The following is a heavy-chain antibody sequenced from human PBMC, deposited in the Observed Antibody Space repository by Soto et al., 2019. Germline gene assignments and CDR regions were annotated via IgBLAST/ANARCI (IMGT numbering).Heavy chain of an antibody. V-gene: IGHV3-30-3*01. CDR3: ASTLVRGVIISPLDY. CDR2: ISYDGSNK. Sequence: GGSLRLSCAASGFTFSSYAMHWVRQAPGKWLEWVAVISYDGSNKYYADSVKGRFTISRDNSKNTLYLQMNSLRAEDTAVYYCASTLVRGVIISPLDYWXQGTLVTVSS. D-gene: IGHD3-10*01. CDR1: GFTFSSYA. J-gene: IGHJ4*02.